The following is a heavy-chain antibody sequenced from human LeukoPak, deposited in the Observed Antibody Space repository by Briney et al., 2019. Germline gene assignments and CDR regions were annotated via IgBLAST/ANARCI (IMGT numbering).Heavy chain of an antibody. D-gene: IGHD1-26*01. CDR1: GFTFNNYA. J-gene: IGHJ3*02. Sequence: GGSLRLSCAASGFTFNNYAMNWVRQAPGKGLEWVSAISVSGGSTYYADAVKGRFTISRDNSKNTLYLRMNSLRAEDTAVYYCAKDKGYSGSLGAFDIWGQGTMVTVSS. CDR2: ISVSGGST. CDR3: AKDKGYSGSLGAFDI. V-gene: IGHV3-23*01.